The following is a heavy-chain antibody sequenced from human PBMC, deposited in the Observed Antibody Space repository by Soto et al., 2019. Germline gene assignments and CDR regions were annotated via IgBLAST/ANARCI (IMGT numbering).Heavy chain of an antibody. Sequence: GGSLRLSCAASGFTFSSYGMHWVRQAPGKGLEWVAVISYDGSNKYYANSVKGRFTISRDNSKNTLYLQMNSLRAEDTAVYYCAKDGGGWYWKVLDYWGQGTLVTVSS. CDR2: ISYDGSNK. J-gene: IGHJ4*02. D-gene: IGHD6-19*01. CDR3: AKDGGGWYWKVLDY. V-gene: IGHV3-30*18. CDR1: GFTFSSYG.